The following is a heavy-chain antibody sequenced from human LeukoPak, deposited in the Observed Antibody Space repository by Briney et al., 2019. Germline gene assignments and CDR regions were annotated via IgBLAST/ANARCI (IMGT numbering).Heavy chain of an antibody. V-gene: IGHV4-59*01. Sequence: PSETLSLTCTVSGGSISSYYWSWIRQPPGKGLEWIGYIYYSGSTNYNPSLKSRVTISVDTSKNQFSLKLSSVTTADTAVYYYAGLSNSLYFDYWGQGTLVTVSS. CDR3: AGLSNSLYFDY. CDR1: GGSISSYY. D-gene: IGHD4-23*01. J-gene: IGHJ4*02. CDR2: IYYSGST.